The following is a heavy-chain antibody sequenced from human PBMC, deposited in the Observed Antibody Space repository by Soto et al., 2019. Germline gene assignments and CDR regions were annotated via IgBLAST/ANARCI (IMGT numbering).Heavy chain of an antibody. Sequence: VQLVESGGGLVQPGGSLRLSCAASGFTFSSYWMHWVRQAPGKGLVWVSRINSDGSSTSYADSVKGRFTISRDNAKNTLYLQMNSLRAEDTAVYYCARVVRFLEWSNYGMDVWGQGTTVTVSS. CDR1: GFTFSSYW. J-gene: IGHJ6*02. CDR3: ARVVRFLEWSNYGMDV. CDR2: INSDGSST. D-gene: IGHD3-3*01. V-gene: IGHV3-74*01.